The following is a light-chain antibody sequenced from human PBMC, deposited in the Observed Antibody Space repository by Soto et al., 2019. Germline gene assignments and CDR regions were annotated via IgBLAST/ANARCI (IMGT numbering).Light chain of an antibody. V-gene: IGKV3-20*01. CDR3: QQYGSSLIT. CDR1: QSVSSSY. CDR2: GAS. J-gene: IGKJ5*01. Sequence: IVLTQSPATLSLSPGERATPSCRASQSVSSSYLAWYQQKPGQAPRLLIHGASSRATGIPDRFSGSGSGTDFTLTISRLEPEDFAVYYCQQYGSSLITFGQGTRLEI.